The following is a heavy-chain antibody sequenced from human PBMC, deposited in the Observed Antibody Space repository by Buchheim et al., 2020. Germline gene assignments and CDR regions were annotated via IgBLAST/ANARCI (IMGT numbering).Heavy chain of an antibody. V-gene: IGHV4-59*08. Sequence: QVQLQESGPGLVKPSETLSLTCTVSGGSISSYYWSWIRQPPGKGLEWIGYIYYSGSTNYNPSLKSRVTISVDTSKNQFSLKLRSVTAADTSVYYCVGYRAAIGGRFDYWGQGTL. CDR3: VGYRAAIGGRFDY. J-gene: IGHJ4*02. D-gene: IGHD2-2*02. CDR2: IYYSGST. CDR1: GGSISSYY.